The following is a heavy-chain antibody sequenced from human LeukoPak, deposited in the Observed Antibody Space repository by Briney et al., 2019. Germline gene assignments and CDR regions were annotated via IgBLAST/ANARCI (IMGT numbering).Heavy chain of an antibody. Sequence: PGESLRLSCEASGFTFSSYEMNWVRQAPGKGLEWVSYISSSGKTIYYADSTKGRFTVSRDNAKNSLYLQMNSLRAEDTAVYYCATTSIAAAVPGCFDYWGQGTLVTVFS. CDR3: ATTSIAAAVPGCFDY. D-gene: IGHD6-13*01. V-gene: IGHV3-48*03. J-gene: IGHJ4*02. CDR1: GFTFSSYE. CDR2: ISSSGKTI.